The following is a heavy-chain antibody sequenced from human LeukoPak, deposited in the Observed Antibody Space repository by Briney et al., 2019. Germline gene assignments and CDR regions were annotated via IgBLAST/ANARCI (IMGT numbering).Heavy chain of an antibody. Sequence: ASVKVSCTASGYTFSSYGISWVRQAPGHGVEWMGWISAYNGNTNYAQKLHGRGTMTTATSTSTAYMELRSLRSDTTAVYYCARDLPRDGYNGDYWGEGTLVTVSS. CDR3: ARDLPRDGYNGDY. D-gene: IGHD5-24*01. V-gene: IGHV1-18*01. J-gene: IGHJ4*02. CDR2: ISAYNGNT. CDR1: GYTFSSYG.